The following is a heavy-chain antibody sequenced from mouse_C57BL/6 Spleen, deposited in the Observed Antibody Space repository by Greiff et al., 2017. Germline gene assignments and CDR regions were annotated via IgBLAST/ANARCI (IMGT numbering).Heavy chain of an antibody. J-gene: IGHJ1*03. Sequence: QVQLKQSGAELVRPGASVTLSCKASGYTFTDYEMHWVKQTPVHGLEWIGAIDPETGGTAYNQKFKGKAILTADKSSSTAYMELRSLTSEDSAVYYCTRDHYYGSSSLYFDVWGTGTTVTVSS. CDR3: TRDHYYGSSSLYFDV. CDR1: GYTFTDYE. D-gene: IGHD1-1*01. V-gene: IGHV1-15*01. CDR2: IDPETGGT.